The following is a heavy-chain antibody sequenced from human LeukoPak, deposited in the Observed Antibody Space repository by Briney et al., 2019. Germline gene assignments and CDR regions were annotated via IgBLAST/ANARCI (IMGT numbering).Heavy chain of an antibody. D-gene: IGHD5-18*01. V-gene: IGHV5-51*01. Sequence: GESLKISCKGSGYSFTSYWIDWVRQMPGKGLEWMGIIYPGDSDTRYSPSFQGQVTISADKSISTAYLQWSSLKASDTAMYYCARHPPVTGYSYGYDYWGQGTLVTVSS. CDR1: GYSFTSYW. CDR2: IYPGDSDT. CDR3: ARHPPVTGYSYGYDY. J-gene: IGHJ4*02.